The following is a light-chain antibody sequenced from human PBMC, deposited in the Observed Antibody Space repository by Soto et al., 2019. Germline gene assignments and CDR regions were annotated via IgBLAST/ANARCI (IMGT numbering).Light chain of an antibody. J-gene: IGLJ2*01. CDR2: DVS. CDR1: SSDVGNYNY. Sequence: QSALTQPASVSGSPGQSITISCTGTSSDVGNYNYVSWYKQQSGKAPKLMIYDVSYRPSGVSNRFSGFKSGNTASLTISGLQAEDEGDYYCSSYTTSSTVVFGGGTKLTVL. CDR3: SSYTTSSTVV. V-gene: IGLV2-14*01.